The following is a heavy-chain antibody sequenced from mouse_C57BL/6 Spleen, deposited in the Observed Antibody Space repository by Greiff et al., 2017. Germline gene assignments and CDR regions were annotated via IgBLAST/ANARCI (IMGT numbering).Heavy chain of an antibody. CDR2: IYPGDGDT. J-gene: IGHJ2*01. Sequence: VQLQQSGPELVKPGASVKISCKASGYAFSSSWMHWVKQRPGKGLEWIGRIYPGDGDTNYNGKFKGKATLTADKSSSTAYMQLSSLTSEDSAVYFCARRREGYFDYWGQGTTLTVSS. CDR3: ARRREGYFDY. V-gene: IGHV1-82*01. CDR1: GYAFSSSW.